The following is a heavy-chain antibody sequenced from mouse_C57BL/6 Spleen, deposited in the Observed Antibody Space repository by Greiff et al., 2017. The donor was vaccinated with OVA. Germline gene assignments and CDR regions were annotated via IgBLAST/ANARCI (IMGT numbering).Heavy chain of an antibody. CDR3: ARGGYYGSSYYYAMDY. CDR2: INYDGSST. V-gene: IGHV5-16*01. J-gene: IGHJ4*01. CDR1: GFTFSDYY. Sequence: EVHLVESEGGLVQPGSSMKLSCTASGFTFSDYYMAWVRQVPEKGLEWVANINYDGSSTYYLDSLKSRFIISRDNAKNILYLQMSSLKSEDTATYYCARGGYYGSSYYYAMDYWGQGTSVTVSS. D-gene: IGHD1-1*01.